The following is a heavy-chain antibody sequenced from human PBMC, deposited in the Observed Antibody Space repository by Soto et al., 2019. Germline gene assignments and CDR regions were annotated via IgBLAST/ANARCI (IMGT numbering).Heavy chain of an antibody. V-gene: IGHV3-33*06. Sequence: GGSLRLSCAASGFTFSSYGMHWVRQAPGKGLEWVAVIWYDGSNKYYADSVKGRFTISRDNSKNTLYLQMNSLRAEDTAVYYCAKGPTVTTSEYFQHWGQGTLVTVSS. D-gene: IGHD4-17*01. CDR3: AKGPTVTTSEYFQH. J-gene: IGHJ1*01. CDR1: GFTFSSYG. CDR2: IWYDGSNK.